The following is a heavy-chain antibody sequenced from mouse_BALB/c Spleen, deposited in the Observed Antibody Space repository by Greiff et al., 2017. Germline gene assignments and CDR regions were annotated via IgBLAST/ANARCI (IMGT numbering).Heavy chain of an antibody. V-gene: IGHV2-9*02. CDR1: GFSLTSYG. D-gene: IGHD3-1*01. CDR3: ARDSGYSYAMDY. Sequence: VKLQESGPGLVAPSQSLSITCTVSGFSLTSYGVHWVRQPPGKGLEWLGVIWAGGSTNYNSALMSRLSISKDNSKSQVFLKMNSLQTDDTAMYYCARDSGYSYAMDYWGQGTSVTVSS. J-gene: IGHJ4*01. CDR2: IWAGGST.